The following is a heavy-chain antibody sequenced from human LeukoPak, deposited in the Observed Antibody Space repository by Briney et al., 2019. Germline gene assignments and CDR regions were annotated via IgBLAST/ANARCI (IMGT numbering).Heavy chain of an antibody. CDR3: GRLLERPNYYYYYMDV. CDR1: GYTVTSYG. Sequence: ASVKVSCKASGYTVTSYGISWVRQAPGQGLEWMGWISAYNGNTNYAQKLQGRVTMTTDTSTSTAYMELRSLRSDDTAVYYCGRLLERPNYYYYYMDVWGKGTTVTVSS. D-gene: IGHD1-1*01. J-gene: IGHJ6*03. V-gene: IGHV1-18*01. CDR2: ISAYNGNT.